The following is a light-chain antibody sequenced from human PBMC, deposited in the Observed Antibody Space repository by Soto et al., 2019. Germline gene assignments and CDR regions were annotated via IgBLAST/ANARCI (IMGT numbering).Light chain of an antibody. J-gene: IGKJ4*01. CDR3: QQYKDWPLT. CDR1: QSVRAY. V-gene: IGKV3-11*01. CDR2: DAS. Sequence: IVLTQSPDTLSLSPGERATLACRASQSVRAYLAWYQQKPGQAPRFLIYDASNRATGVPARFSGSGSGTEFTLTISSLQSEDFAVYYCQQYKDWPLTFGGGTKVDIK.